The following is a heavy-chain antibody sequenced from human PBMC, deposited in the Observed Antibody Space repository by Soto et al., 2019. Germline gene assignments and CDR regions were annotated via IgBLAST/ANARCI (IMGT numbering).Heavy chain of an antibody. CDR1: GFTFRSFT. J-gene: IGHJ5*02. CDR2: ISSNSAYI. D-gene: IGHD6-13*01. CDR3: TRDASRDSSARGWFDP. V-gene: IGHV3-21*01. Sequence: GGSLRLSCAASGFTFRSFTMNWVRQAPGKGLEWVSTISSNSAYIYYTDALRGRFTISRDNAKNSLHLQMNSLRAEDTAVYCCTRDASRDSSARGWFDPWGPGTLVTVSS.